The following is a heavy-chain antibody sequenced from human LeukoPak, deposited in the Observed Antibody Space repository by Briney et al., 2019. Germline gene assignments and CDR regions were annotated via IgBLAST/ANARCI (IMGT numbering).Heavy chain of an antibody. J-gene: IGHJ3*02. Sequence: SETLSLTCTVSGDSINSYHWSWIRQPPGKGLEWIGEINHSGSTNYNPSLKSRVTISVDTSKNQFSLKLSSVTAADTAVYYCARDAPLFVEMATIRGADAFDIWGQGTMVTVSS. CDR2: INHSGST. CDR1: GDSINSYH. CDR3: ARDAPLFVEMATIRGADAFDI. D-gene: IGHD5-24*01. V-gene: IGHV4-34*01.